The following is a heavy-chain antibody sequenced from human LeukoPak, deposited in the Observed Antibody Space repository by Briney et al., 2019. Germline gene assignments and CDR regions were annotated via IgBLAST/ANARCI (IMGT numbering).Heavy chain of an antibody. Sequence: GASVKVSCKASGYTFTSYAMHWVRQAPGQRLEWMGWINAGNGNTKYSQKFQGRVTMTTDTSTSTAYMELRSLRPDNTAVYYCARDGYGDPPGYWGQGTLVTVSS. CDR1: GYTFTSYA. D-gene: IGHD4-17*01. CDR3: ARDGYGDPPGY. V-gene: IGHV1-3*01. CDR2: INAGNGNT. J-gene: IGHJ4*02.